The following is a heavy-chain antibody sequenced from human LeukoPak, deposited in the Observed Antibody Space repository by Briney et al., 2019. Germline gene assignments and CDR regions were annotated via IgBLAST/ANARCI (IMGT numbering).Heavy chain of an antibody. CDR3: VKSPYYDILTGYFNWFDP. D-gene: IGHD3-9*01. CDR1: GFTFSSYA. CDR2: ISSNGGST. Sequence: GGSLRLSCSASGFTFSSYAMHWVRQAPGKGLEYVSAISSNGGSTYYADSVKGRFTISRDNSKNTLYLQMSSLGAEDTAVYYCVKSPYYDILTGYFNWFDPWGQGTLVTVSS. J-gene: IGHJ5*02. V-gene: IGHV3-64D*06.